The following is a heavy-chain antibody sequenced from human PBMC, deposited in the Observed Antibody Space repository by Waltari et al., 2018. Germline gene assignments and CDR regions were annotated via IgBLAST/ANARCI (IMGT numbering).Heavy chain of an antibody. Sequence: QVQLVQSGPEVKKPGASVKISCKASGYTFSSYGIAWVRQAPGQGLEWMGWIIPYNGDTSYGGNVQSLVTITTDTAASTAYFELRILTSDDTGVFYCALWVGLRLGELSSHLDYWGQGTPVTVSS. CDR3: ALWVGLRLGELSSHLDY. J-gene: IGHJ4*02. D-gene: IGHD3-16*02. CDR1: GYTFSSYG. V-gene: IGHV1-18*01. CDR2: IIPYNGDT.